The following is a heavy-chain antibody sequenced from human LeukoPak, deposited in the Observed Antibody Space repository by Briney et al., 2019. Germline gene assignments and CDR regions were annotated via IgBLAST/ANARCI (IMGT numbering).Heavy chain of an antibody. CDR1: GGTFSSYA. CDR2: IIPIFGTA. J-gene: IGHJ5*02. CDR3: ARALLVVPAATYNWFDP. Sequence: ASVKVSCKASGGTFSSYAISWVRQAPGQGREWMGGIIPIFGTANYAQKFQGRVTITADESTSTAYMELSSLRSEDTAVYYCARALLVVPAATYNWFDPWGQGTLVTVSS. V-gene: IGHV1-69*13. D-gene: IGHD2-2*01.